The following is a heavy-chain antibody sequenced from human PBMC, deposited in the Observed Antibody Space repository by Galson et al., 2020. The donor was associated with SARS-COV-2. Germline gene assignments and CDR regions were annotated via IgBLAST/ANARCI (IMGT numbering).Heavy chain of an antibody. V-gene: IGHV4-34*01. J-gene: IGHJ6*03. Sequence: SETLSLTCAVYGGSFSDYSWTWVRQPPGKGLEWIGEISHSGSTNYSPSPKSRVFMSVDTSKNQFSLKLRSVTAADTAIYYCARGGSRPIMAFDYYYFYMDVWGKGTTVTVSS. D-gene: IGHD3-10*01. CDR2: ISHSGST. CDR1: GGSFSDYS. CDR3: ARGGSRPIMAFDYYYFYMDV.